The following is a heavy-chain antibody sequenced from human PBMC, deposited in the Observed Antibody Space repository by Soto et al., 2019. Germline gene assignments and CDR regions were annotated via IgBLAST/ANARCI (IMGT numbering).Heavy chain of an antibody. CDR2: ISSSSSTI. D-gene: IGHD5-12*01. J-gene: IGHJ6*02. CDR3: AREKWLQPGAYYYYGMDV. CDR1: GFTFSSYN. Sequence: PGGSLRLSCAASGFTFSSYNMNWVRQAPGKGLEWVSYISSSSSTIYYTDSLQGRFTISRDNAKNSLYLQMNSLRDEDTAVYYCAREKWLQPGAYYYYGMDVWGQGTTVTVSS. V-gene: IGHV3-48*02.